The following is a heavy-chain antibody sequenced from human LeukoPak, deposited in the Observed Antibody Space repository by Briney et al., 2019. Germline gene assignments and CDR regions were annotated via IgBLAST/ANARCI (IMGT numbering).Heavy chain of an antibody. V-gene: IGHV4-61*01. D-gene: IGHD3-9*01. Sequence: SETLSLTCTVSGYSISSGYYWGWIRQPPGKGLEWIGYIYYSGSTNYNPSLKSRVTISVDTSKNQFSLKLSSVTAADTAVYYCARGGDILTGYYNPFDYWGQGTLVTVSS. J-gene: IGHJ4*02. CDR1: GYSISSGYY. CDR3: ARGGDILTGYYNPFDY. CDR2: IYYSGST.